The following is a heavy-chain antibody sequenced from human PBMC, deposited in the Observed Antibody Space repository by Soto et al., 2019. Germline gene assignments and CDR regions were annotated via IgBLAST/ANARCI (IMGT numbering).Heavy chain of an antibody. CDR2: ISDDGTNK. V-gene: IGHV3-30-3*01. CDR1: GFTFSSYA. CDR3: ARERGYSLGFDI. Sequence: QVQLVESGGGVVQPGRSLRLSCAASGFTFSSYAMHWVRQAPGKGLEWVAVISDDGTNKYYADSVKGRFTISRDNSKNTLHLQMNSLRAEDTALYYCARERGYSLGFDIWGQGTMVTVSP. D-gene: IGHD5-18*01. J-gene: IGHJ3*02.